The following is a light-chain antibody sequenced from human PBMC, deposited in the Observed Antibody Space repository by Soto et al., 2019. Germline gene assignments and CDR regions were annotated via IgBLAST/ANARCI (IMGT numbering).Light chain of an antibody. CDR3: SSYTSSSTRNV. V-gene: IGLV2-14*01. CDR2: DVS. J-gene: IGLJ1*01. CDR1: SSDVGGYNY. Sequence: SVLTQPASVSGSPGQPITISCTGTSSDVGGYNYVSWYQQHPGKAPKLMIYDVSNRPSGVSNRFSGSKSGNTASLTISGLQAEDEADYYCSSYTSSSTRNVFGTGTKVTVL.